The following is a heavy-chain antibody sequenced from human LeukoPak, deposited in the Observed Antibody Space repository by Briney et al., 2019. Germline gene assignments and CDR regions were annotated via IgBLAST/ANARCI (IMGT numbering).Heavy chain of an antibody. J-gene: IGHJ6*02. V-gene: IGHV3-11*01. CDR3: ARVPRKPDSGNTIPMDV. D-gene: IGHD1-14*01. CDR2: ISSGGSTI. Sequence: PGGSLRLSCAGSGLTFSDYFMSWIRQAPGKGLEWVSYISSGGSTIYYADSVKGRFTISRDNAKNSLYLQMNSLRAEDTAVYYCARVPRKPDSGNTIPMDVWGQGTTVPVS. CDR1: GLTFSDYF.